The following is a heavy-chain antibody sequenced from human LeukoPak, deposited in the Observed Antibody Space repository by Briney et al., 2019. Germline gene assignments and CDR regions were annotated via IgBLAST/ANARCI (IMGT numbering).Heavy chain of an antibody. J-gene: IGHJ4*02. CDR1: GFTFDDYA. CDR3: AKVVGLDY. Sequence: GGSLRLSCAASGFTFDDYAMHWVRQAPGKRLEWVSAIGLRSGSTYYADSVKGRFTISRDNSKNTVYLQMNSLRADDTAVYYCAKVVGLDYWGQGTLVTVSS. V-gene: IGHV3-23*01. CDR2: IGLRSGST.